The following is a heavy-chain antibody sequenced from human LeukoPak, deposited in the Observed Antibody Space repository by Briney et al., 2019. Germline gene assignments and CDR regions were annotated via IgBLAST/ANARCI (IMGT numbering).Heavy chain of an antibody. CDR2: IYYSGST. V-gene: IGHV4-59*01. J-gene: IGHJ3*02. CDR3: ARGSSWFNVGAFDI. CDR1: GDSISSYY. Sequence: PSETLSLTCTVSGDSISSYYWNWLRQPPGKGLEWIGYIYYSGSTNYNPSLKSRVTISVDTSKNQFSLKLSSVTAADTAVYYCARGSSWFNVGAFDIWGQGTMVTVSS. D-gene: IGHD6-13*01.